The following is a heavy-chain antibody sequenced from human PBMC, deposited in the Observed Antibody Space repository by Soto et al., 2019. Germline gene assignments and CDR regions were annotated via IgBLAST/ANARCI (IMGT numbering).Heavy chain of an antibody. CDR3: ARDPPDFNSGFDY. D-gene: IGHD2-15*01. CDR1: GDSVSNNGAT. J-gene: IGHJ4*02. V-gene: IGHV6-1*01. CDR2: AYYRSRWRY. Sequence: SQTLSLTCAICGDSVSNNGATWNWIRQSPSRGLEWLGRAYYRSRWRYDYATSVRGRITINPDTSKNQFSLQLNSVTPEDTAVYYCARDPPDFNSGFDYWGQGTPVTVSS.